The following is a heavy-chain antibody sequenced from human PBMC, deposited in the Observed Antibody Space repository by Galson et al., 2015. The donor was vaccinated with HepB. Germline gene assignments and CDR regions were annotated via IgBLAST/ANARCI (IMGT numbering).Heavy chain of an antibody. D-gene: IGHD5-18*01. CDR3: AKAREYMTYYYAMDV. V-gene: IGHV1-2*06. J-gene: IGHJ6*02. Sequence: SVKVSCKASGYTFTGYYIQWVRQAPGQGLEWMGRINPNNGATNYAQNFQGRVTMTRDTSISTAYLEVSGLRSDDTAVYYCAKAREYMTYYYAMDVWGQGTTVTVSS. CDR2: INPNNGAT. CDR1: GYTFTGYY.